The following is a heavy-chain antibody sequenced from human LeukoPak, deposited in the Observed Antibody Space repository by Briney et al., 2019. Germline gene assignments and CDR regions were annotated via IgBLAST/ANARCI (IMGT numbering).Heavy chain of an antibody. J-gene: IGHJ5*02. Sequence: GGSLRLSCAASGFTFSSYSMNWVRQAPGKGLEWVSSISSSSSYIYYAHSVKGRFTISRDNAKNSLYLQMNSLRAEDTAVYYCYFSRWFDPWGQGTLVTVSS. CDR1: GFTFSSYS. CDR3: YFSRWFDP. D-gene: IGHD2/OR15-2a*01. CDR2: ISSSSSYI. V-gene: IGHV3-21*01.